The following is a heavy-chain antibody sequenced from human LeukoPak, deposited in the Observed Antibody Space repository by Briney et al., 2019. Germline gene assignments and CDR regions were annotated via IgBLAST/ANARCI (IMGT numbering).Heavy chain of an antibody. CDR2: IDPSSYYI. CDR3: ARVSGRLERQSDIDF. Sequence: NPGGSLRLSCAASGFTFSSYSMNWVGQAPGKGLEWVSSIDPSSYYIYYGDSVKGRSAISRDNAKNSLYLQINSLRAEDTAVYYCARVSGRLERQSDIDFWGQGTLVTVSS. J-gene: IGHJ4*02. CDR1: GFTFSSYS. V-gene: IGHV3-21*01. D-gene: IGHD1-1*01.